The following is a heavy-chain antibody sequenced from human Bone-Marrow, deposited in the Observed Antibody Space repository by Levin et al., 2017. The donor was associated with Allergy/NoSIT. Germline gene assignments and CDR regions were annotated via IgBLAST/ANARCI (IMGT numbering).Heavy chain of an antibody. V-gene: IGHV3-74*01. CDR3: ARDKEGAPREIAVAELGYYYGMDV. J-gene: IGHJ6*02. CDR2: INSDGSST. CDR1: GFTFSSYW. D-gene: IGHD6-19*01. Sequence: PGGSLRLSCAASGFTFSSYWMHWVRQAPGKGLVWVSRINSDGSSTSYADSVKGRFTISRDNAKNTLYLQMNSLRAEDTAVYYCARDKEGAPREIAVAELGYYYGMDVWGQGTTVTVSS.